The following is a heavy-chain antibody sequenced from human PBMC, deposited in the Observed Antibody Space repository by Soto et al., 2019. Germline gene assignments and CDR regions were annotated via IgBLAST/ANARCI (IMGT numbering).Heavy chain of an antibody. CDR3: AKEQGRVAAALDY. J-gene: IGHJ4*02. D-gene: IGHD6-13*01. CDR2: ITSSGSNT. V-gene: IGHV3-23*01. Sequence: EVQLLESGGDLVQRGGSLRRSCAASGFTFSGYGMSWVRQAPGKGLEWVSSITSSGSNTYYVDSVKGRFTISRDNSKNTLYLQMNSLTVEDTAVYYCAKEQGRVAAALDYWGQGTLVTVSS. CDR1: GFTFSGYG.